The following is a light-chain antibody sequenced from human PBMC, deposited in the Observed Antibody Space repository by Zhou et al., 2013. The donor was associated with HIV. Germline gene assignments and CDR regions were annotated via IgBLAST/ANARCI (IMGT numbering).Light chain of an antibody. J-gene: IGLJ2*01. V-gene: IGLV2-8*01. CDR2: EVN. CDR3: CSYAGSSTYVV. Sequence: QSALTQPPSASGTPGQSVTISCTGTSSDVGGYNYVAWYQQHPGKVPKIMIYEVNKRPSGVPDRFSGSKSGNTASLTISGLQAEDEADYYCCSYAGSSTYVVFGGGTKLTVL. CDR1: SSDVGGYNY.